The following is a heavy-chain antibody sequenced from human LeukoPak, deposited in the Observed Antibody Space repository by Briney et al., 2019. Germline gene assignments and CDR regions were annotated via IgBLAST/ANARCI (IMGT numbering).Heavy chain of an antibody. Sequence: GGSLRLSCAASGFTFSSYSMNWARQAPGKGLEWVSYISSSSSTIYYADSVKGRFTISRDNAKNSLYLQMNSLRAEDTAVYYCARMTNYYYYMDVWGKGTTVTVSS. CDR3: ARMTNYYYYMDV. J-gene: IGHJ6*03. CDR2: ISSSSSTI. V-gene: IGHV3-48*01. CDR1: GFTFSSYS.